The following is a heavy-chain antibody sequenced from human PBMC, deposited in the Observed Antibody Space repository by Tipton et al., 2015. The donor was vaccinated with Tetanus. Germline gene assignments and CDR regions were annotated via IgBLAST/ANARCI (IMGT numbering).Heavy chain of an antibody. V-gene: IGHV3-9*01. D-gene: IGHD5-12*01. CDR2: ISWNSGSI. J-gene: IGHJ3*02. CDR3: AKDMGTEWLRFGSNDAFDI. CDR1: GFTFDDYA. Sequence: RSLRLSCAASGFTFDDYAMHWVRQAPGKGLEWVSGISWNSGSIGYADSVKGRFTISRDNAKNSLYLQMNSLRAEDTALYYCAKDMGTEWLRFGSNDAFDIWGQGTMVTVSS.